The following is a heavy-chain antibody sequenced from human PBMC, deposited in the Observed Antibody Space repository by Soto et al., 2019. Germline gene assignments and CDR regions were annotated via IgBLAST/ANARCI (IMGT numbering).Heavy chain of an antibody. CDR3: ARVSSSSEGYFDY. Sequence: QVQLVQSGAEVKKPGSSVKVSCKASGGTFSSYAISWVRQAPGQGLEWMGGIIPIFGTANYAQKFQGRVTITADESTSNAHIEVGKLGSEDTAVYYCARVSSSSEGYFDYWGQGTLVTVSS. D-gene: IGHD6-6*01. CDR1: GGTFSSYA. J-gene: IGHJ4*02. CDR2: IIPIFGTA. V-gene: IGHV1-69*12.